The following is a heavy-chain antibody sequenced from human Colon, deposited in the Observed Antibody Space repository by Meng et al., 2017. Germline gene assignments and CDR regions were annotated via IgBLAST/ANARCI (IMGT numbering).Heavy chain of an antibody. D-gene: IGHD3-22*01. Sequence: QVQLQESGPGLVKPSETLSLPCTVSGGSIRSTSNYWDWVRQPPGTRLEWIGSIYYSGATYYNPSLKSRVTISVDTSKNQFSLKLSSVTAADTAVYYCARASYSDSSGYNDYWGQGTLVTVSS. J-gene: IGHJ4*02. CDR3: ARASYSDSSGYNDY. V-gene: IGHV4-39*07. CDR1: GGSIRSTSNY. CDR2: IYYSGAT.